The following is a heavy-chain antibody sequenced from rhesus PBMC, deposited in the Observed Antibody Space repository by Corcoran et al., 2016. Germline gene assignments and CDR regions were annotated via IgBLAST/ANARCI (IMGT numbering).Heavy chain of an antibody. CDR1: GFTFSSYD. D-gene: IGHD2-2*01. CDR2: FSYTGKTI. J-gene: IGHJ4*01. CDR3: TRAAGYLYFDY. Sequence: EVQLVESGGGLVQPGGSLRLSCAASGFTFSSYDMSWVRQAPGKGLEWVLYFSYTGKTIYYAHSVKGRFTLSRDNSKNSLSLQMSSLRAEDTAVYYCTRAAGYLYFDYWGQGVLVTVSS. V-gene: IGHV3-136*01.